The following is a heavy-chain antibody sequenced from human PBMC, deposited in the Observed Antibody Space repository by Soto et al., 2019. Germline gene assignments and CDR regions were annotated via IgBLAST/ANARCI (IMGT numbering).Heavy chain of an antibody. J-gene: IGHJ4*02. CDR2: IYYSGST. D-gene: IGHD2-15*01. Sequence: SETLSLTCTVSGGSISSYYWSWIRQPPGKGLEWIGYIYYSGSTNYNPSLKSRVTISINTSKNQFSLKLSSVTAADTAVYYCARRYGGTFDYWGQGTLVTVSS. V-gene: IGHV4-59*08. CDR1: GGSISSYY. CDR3: ARRYGGTFDY.